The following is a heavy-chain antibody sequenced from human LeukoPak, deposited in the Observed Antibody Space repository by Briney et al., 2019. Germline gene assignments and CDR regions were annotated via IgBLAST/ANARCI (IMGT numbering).Heavy chain of an antibody. CDR3: AKEARGSSWTGFDY. V-gene: IGHV3-43*01. D-gene: IGHD6-13*01. CDR2: INKDGTGT. CDR1: GFTFDDYT. J-gene: IGHJ4*02. Sequence: GGSLRLSCAASGFTFDDYTIHWVRQAPGKGLEWVSLINKDGTGTYYADSVKGRFTISRDNTKNSLYLQMNSLRTEGTALYYCAKEARGSSWTGFDYWGQGTLVTVSS.